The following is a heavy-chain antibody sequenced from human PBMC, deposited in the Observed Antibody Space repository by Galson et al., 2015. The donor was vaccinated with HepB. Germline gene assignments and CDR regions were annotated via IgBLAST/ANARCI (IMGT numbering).Heavy chain of an antibody. D-gene: IGHD6-19*01. CDR2: ISYDGSNK. Sequence: SLRLSCAASGFTFRNFAMHWVRQAPGKGLEWVAVISYDGSNKYDADSVKGRFTISRDNSKNTLYLQMNSLRDEDTAVYYCARVGSSGWYGMDVWGRGTTVTVSS. CDR1: GFTFRNFA. J-gene: IGHJ6*02. V-gene: IGHV3-30*01. CDR3: ARVGSSGWYGMDV.